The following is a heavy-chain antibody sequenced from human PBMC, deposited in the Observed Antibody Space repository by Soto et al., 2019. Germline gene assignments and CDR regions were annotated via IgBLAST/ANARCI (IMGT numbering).Heavy chain of an antibody. Sequence: GASVKVSCKASGGTFSSYAISWVRQAPGQGLEWMGGIIPIFGTANYAQKFQGRVAITADESTSTAYMELSSLRSEDTAVYYCARGQRAGSFDYWGQGTLVTVSS. V-gene: IGHV1-69*13. J-gene: IGHJ4*02. CDR3: ARGQRAGSFDY. D-gene: IGHD3-10*01. CDR1: GGTFSSYA. CDR2: IIPIFGTA.